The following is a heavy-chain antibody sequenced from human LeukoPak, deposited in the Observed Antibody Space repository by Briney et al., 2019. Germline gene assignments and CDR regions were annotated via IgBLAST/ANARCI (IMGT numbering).Heavy chain of an antibody. Sequence: KPSETLSLTCTVPGGSISSYYWSWIRQPPGRGLEWIGYIYYSGSTNHNPSLKSRVTISVDTSKNQFSLKLSSVTAADTAVYYCARRTDYYYGMDVWGQGTTVTVSS. V-gene: IGHV4-59*08. CDR2: IYYSGST. J-gene: IGHJ6*02. CDR3: ARRTDYYYGMDV. CDR1: GGSISSYY.